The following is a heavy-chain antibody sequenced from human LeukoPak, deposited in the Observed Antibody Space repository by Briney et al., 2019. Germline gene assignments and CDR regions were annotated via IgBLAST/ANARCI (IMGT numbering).Heavy chain of an antibody. CDR2: ISGSGGST. CDR3: AKSRVVVAATNWFDP. D-gene: IGHD2-15*01. CDR1: GFTFSSYA. Sequence: GGSLRLSCAASGFTFSSYAMSWVRQAPGKGLEWVSAISGSGGSTYYADSVKGRFTISRDNSKNTLYLQMNSLRAEDTAIYYCAKSRVVVAATNWFDPWGQGTLVTVSS. J-gene: IGHJ5*02. V-gene: IGHV3-23*01.